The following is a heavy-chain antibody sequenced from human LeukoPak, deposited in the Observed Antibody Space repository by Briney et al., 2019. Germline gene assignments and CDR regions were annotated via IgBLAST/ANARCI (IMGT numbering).Heavy chain of an antibody. Sequence: SETLSLTCTISGDSISTYYWSWLRQPPGKGLEWIGYIYYTGITNYNPSLKSRVTISIDTSKIQFSLKLSSVTAADTAVYYCARGSWWELLGGDYWGQGILVTVSS. CDR1: GDSISTYY. D-gene: IGHD1-26*01. CDR2: IYYTGIT. J-gene: IGHJ4*02. CDR3: ARGSWWELLGGDY. V-gene: IGHV4-59*01.